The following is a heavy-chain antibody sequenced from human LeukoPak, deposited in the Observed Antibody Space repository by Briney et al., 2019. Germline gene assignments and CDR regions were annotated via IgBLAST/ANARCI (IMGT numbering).Heavy chain of an antibody. D-gene: IGHD4-11*01. CDR2: INGDGSSI. CDR1: GFTFSSYW. Sequence: QAGGSLRLSCAASGFTFSSYWMHCVRQAPGKGLVWVSRINGDGSSIIYADSVKGRFTISRDNAKNTLYLQMNSLRAEDTAVFYCARGATVTRGWFDPWGQGTLVTVSS. J-gene: IGHJ5*02. V-gene: IGHV3-74*01. CDR3: ARGATVTRGWFDP.